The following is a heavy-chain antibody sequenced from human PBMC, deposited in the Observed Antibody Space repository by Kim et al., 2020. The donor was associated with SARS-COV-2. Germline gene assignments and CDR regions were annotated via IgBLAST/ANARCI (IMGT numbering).Heavy chain of an antibody. Sequence: ESGKGGFTISRDNAKNSRYLQMNSLRAEDTAVYYCARELAYCGGDCSDDYWGQGTLVTVS. J-gene: IGHJ4*02. V-gene: IGHV3-21*01. D-gene: IGHD2-21*02. CDR3: ARELAYCGGDCSDDY.